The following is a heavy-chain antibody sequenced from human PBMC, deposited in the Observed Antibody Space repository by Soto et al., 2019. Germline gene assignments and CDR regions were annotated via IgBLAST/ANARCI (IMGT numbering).Heavy chain of an antibody. Sequence: GGSLRLSCAASGFTFSSYEMNWVRQAPGKGLEWVSYISSSGSTIYYADSVKGRFTISRDNAKNSLYLQMNSLRAEDTAVYYCARDELSMIASYGMDVWGQGTTVTVSS. CDR2: ISSSGSTI. CDR3: ARDELSMIASYGMDV. J-gene: IGHJ6*02. CDR1: GFTFSSYE. V-gene: IGHV3-48*03. D-gene: IGHD3-22*01.